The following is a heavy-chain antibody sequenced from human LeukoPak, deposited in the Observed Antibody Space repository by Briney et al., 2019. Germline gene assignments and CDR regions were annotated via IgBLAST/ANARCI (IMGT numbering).Heavy chain of an antibody. D-gene: IGHD5-18*01. CDR1: GFTFSSYA. CDR3: ARDSRNSYGTMDV. Sequence: GGSLRLSCAASGFTFSSYAMSWVRQAPGKGLEWVSGISGSGGSTYYADSVKGRFTISRDNSKNTLYLQMNSLRAEDTAVYYCARDSRNSYGTMDVWGQGTTVTVSS. V-gene: IGHV3-23*01. CDR2: ISGSGGST. J-gene: IGHJ6*02.